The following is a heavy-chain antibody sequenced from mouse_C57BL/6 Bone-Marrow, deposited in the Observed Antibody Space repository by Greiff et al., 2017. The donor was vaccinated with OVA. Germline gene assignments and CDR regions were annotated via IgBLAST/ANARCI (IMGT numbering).Heavy chain of an antibody. CDR1: GYTFTSYG. CDR3: ARERWLGFAY. D-gene: IGHD2-3*01. J-gene: IGHJ3*01. Sequence: QVQLQQSGAELARPGASVKLSCKASGYTFTSYGISWVKQRTGQGLEWIGEIYPRSGNTYYNEKFKGKATLTADKSSSTAYMELRSLTSEGSAVYFCARERWLGFAYWGQGTLVTVSA. V-gene: IGHV1-81*01. CDR2: IYPRSGNT.